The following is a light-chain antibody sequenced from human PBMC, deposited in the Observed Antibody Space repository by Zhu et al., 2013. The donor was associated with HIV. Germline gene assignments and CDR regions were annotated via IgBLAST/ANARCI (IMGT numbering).Light chain of an antibody. V-gene: IGKV4-1*01. Sequence: DIVMTQSPDSLAVSLGERATINCKSSQSVLYNSNNKNYLSWYQQKPGQPPKLLIYWASTRESGVPDRFTGSGSGTDFTLTISSLEPEDFAVYYCHQRSNWPLTFGGGTRVEI. CDR1: QSVLYNSNNKNY. CDR3: HQRSNWPLT. CDR2: WAS. J-gene: IGKJ4*01.